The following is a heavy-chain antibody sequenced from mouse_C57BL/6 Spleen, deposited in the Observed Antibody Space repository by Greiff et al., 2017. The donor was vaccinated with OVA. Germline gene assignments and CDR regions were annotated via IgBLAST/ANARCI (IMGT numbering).Heavy chain of an antibody. V-gene: IGHV1-64*01. Sequence: QVQLKQPGAELVKPGASVKLSCKASGYTFTSYWMHWVKQRPGQGLEWIGMIHPNSGSTNYNEKFKSKATLTVDKSSSTAYMQLSSLTSEDSAVYYCARSEANWDFDYWGQGTTLTVSS. J-gene: IGHJ2*01. CDR1: GYTFTSYW. CDR3: ARSEANWDFDY. CDR2: IHPNSGST. D-gene: IGHD4-1*01.